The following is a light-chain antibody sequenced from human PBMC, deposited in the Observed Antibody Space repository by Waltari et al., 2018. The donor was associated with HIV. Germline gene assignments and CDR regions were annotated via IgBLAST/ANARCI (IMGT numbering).Light chain of an antibody. CDR3: QSADSSGTYKV. Sequence: YELTQPPSVSVSPGQTARITCSGDALPKQYAYWYQQKPGQAPVLVIYKDSERPSGIPERFSGSSSGKTVTLTISGVQAEDEADYYCQSADSSGTYKVFGGGTKLTVL. CDR2: KDS. CDR1: ALPKQY. J-gene: IGLJ2*01. V-gene: IGLV3-25*03.